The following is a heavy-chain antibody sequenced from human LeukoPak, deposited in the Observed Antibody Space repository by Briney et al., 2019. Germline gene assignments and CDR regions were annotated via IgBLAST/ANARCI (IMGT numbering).Heavy chain of an antibody. J-gene: IGHJ4*02. CDR2: ISGSGGST. Sequence: PGGSLRLSCVASGFTFSNYAMSWVRQAPGKGLEWVSAISGSGGSTYYADSVKGRFTISRDNSKNSLYLQMNSLRAEDTAVYYCAKYYYTSGSSGGRVFDYWGQGTLVTVSS. CDR1: GFTFSNYA. D-gene: IGHD3-10*01. CDR3: AKYYYTSGSSGGRVFDY. V-gene: IGHV3-23*01.